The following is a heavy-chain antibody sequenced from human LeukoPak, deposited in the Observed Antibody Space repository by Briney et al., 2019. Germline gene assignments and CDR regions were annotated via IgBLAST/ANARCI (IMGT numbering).Heavy chain of an antibody. Sequence: SETLSLTCTVSGGSISSSSYYWGWIRQPPGKGLEWIGSIYYSGSTYYNPSLKSRVTISVDTSKNQFSLKLSSVTAADTAVYYCARGYGSGPDFDYWGQGTLVTVSS. CDR3: ARGYGSGPDFDY. D-gene: IGHD3-10*01. V-gene: IGHV4-39*07. J-gene: IGHJ4*02. CDR1: GGSISSSSYY. CDR2: IYYSGST.